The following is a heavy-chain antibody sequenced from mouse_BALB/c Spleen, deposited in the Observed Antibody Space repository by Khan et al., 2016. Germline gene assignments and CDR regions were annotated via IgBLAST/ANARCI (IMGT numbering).Heavy chain of an antibody. Sequence: QVQLQQPGAELAKPGASVKMSCKASGYTFTSYWMHWVKQRPGQGLEWIGYINPSTGYTEYNQKFKDRATLTADKSSSTAYMQLSNLTSEDSAGEYGSRCGYGNYLYYAMDYWGQGTSVTVSS. V-gene: IGHV1-7*01. CDR1: GYTFTSYW. CDR2: INPSTGYT. CDR3: SRCGYGNYLYYAMDY. D-gene: IGHD2-1*01. J-gene: IGHJ4*01.